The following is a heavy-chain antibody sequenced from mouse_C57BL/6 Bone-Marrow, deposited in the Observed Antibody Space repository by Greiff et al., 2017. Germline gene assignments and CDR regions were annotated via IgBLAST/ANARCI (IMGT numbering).Heavy chain of an antibody. D-gene: IGHD1-1*01. CDR3: SRQVTTVLATKYFDV. V-gene: IGHV5-9*01. Sequence: DVKLVESGGGLVKPGGSLKLSCAASGFNFSSYTMSWVRQTPEKRLQWVAAISGGGGNTYYPDSVQGRFTISRDNDKNIRYQQMSRLRSEDTALYYCSRQVTTVLATKYFDVWGTGTTVTVSS. CDR2: ISGGGGNT. J-gene: IGHJ1*03. CDR1: GFNFSSYT.